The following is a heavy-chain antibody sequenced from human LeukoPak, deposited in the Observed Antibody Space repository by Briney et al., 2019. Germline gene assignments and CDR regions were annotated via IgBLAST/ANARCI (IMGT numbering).Heavy chain of an antibody. Sequence: GGSLRLSCAASGFTFDDYAMHWVRQAPGKGLEWVSGITWNSGSIDYADSVKGRFTISRDNAKNSLYLQMNSLRAEDTALYYCAKSRSGGNYGDFDYWGQGTLVTVSP. V-gene: IGHV3-9*01. D-gene: IGHD1-7*01. CDR2: ITWNSGSI. CDR1: GFTFDDYA. J-gene: IGHJ4*02. CDR3: AKSRSGGNYGDFDY.